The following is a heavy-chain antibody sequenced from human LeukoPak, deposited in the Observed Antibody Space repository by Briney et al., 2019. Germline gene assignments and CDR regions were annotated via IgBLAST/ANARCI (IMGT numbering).Heavy chain of an antibody. Sequence: PSETLSLTCTVSGGSISSGGYYWSWIRQHPGKGLEWIGYIYYSGSTYYNPSLKSRVTISVDTSKNQFSLKLSSVTAADTAVYYCARGIAAAGRWIGYYYYMDVWGKGTTVTVSS. CDR3: ARGIAAAGRWIGYYYYMDV. CDR1: GGSISSGGYY. J-gene: IGHJ6*03. V-gene: IGHV4-31*03. D-gene: IGHD6-25*01. CDR2: IYYSGST.